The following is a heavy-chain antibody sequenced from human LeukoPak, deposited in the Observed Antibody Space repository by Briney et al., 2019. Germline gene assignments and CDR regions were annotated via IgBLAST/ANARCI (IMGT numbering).Heavy chain of an antibody. CDR1: GFTFSSYG. Sequence: GGSLRLSCAASGFTFSSYGMSWVRQAPGKGLEWVSAISGSGGSTYYADSVKGRLTISRDNSKNTLYLQMNSLRAEDTAVYYCAKGRGYGSGSYYYMDVWGKGTTVTISS. CDR2: ISGSGGST. J-gene: IGHJ6*03. V-gene: IGHV3-23*01. D-gene: IGHD3-10*01. CDR3: AKGRGYGSGSYYYMDV.